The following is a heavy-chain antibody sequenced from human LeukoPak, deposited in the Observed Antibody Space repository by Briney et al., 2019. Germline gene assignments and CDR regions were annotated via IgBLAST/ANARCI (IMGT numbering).Heavy chain of an antibody. CDR3: ARVWDGDYLTPLYGMDV. D-gene: IGHD4-17*01. Sequence: SETLSLTCTVSGGSVSSGSDYWSWIRQPPGTGLEWIGEINHSGSTNYNPSLKSRVTISVDTSKNQFSLKLSSVTAADTAVYYCARVWDGDYLTPLYGMDVWGQGTTVTVSS. J-gene: IGHJ6*02. V-gene: IGHV4-39*07. CDR1: GGSVSSGSDY. CDR2: INHSGST.